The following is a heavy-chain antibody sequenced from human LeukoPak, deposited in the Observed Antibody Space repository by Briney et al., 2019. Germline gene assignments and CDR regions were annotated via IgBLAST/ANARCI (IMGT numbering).Heavy chain of an antibody. Sequence: GGSLRLSCAASGLIVSSNYMTWVRQAPGKGLEWVSVIYSGGSIYYADSVKGRFTISRDNSRNTLYLQMNSLRDEDTAVYYCARALNGFDIWGPGTLVTVSS. CDR3: ARALNGFDI. CDR2: IYSGGSI. CDR1: GLIVSSNY. J-gene: IGHJ3*02. V-gene: IGHV3-53*01.